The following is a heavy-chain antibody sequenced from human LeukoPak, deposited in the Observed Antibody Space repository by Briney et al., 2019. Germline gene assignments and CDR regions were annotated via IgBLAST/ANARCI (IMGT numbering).Heavy chain of an antibody. V-gene: IGHV3-30-3*01. CDR3: ARAGVPAAVSGWFDP. D-gene: IGHD2-2*01. CDR2: ISYDGSNK. J-gene: IGHJ5*02. CDR1: GFTFSSYA. Sequence: GGSLRLSCAASGFTFSSYAMHWVRQAPGKGLEWVAVISYDGSNKYYADSVKGRFTISRDNSKNTLYLQMNSLRAEDTAVYYCARAGVPAAVSGWFDPWGQGTLVTVSS.